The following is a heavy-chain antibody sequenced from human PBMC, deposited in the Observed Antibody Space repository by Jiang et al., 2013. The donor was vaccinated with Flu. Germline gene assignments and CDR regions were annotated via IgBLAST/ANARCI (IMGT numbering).Heavy chain of an antibody. CDR2: ISFDGRHE. CDR3: AKDLDLYCAGDCYVFDY. V-gene: IGHV3-30*18. D-gene: IGHD2-21*02. Sequence: VQLVESGGGVVQPGRSLRLSCAASGFTFSDFGIHWVRQAPGKGLEWVAVISFDGRHEYYSDSVKGRFTISRDNSKNRVYMQMDSLRAEDTAVYYCAKDLDLYCAGDCYVFDYWGQGTLVTVSS. J-gene: IGHJ4*02. CDR1: GFTFSDFG.